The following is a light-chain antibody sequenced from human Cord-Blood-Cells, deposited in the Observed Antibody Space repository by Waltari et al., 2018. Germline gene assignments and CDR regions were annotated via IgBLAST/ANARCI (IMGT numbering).Light chain of an antibody. CDR3: MQALQTPYT. Sequence: IVMTQSPLSLPVTPGEPASISCRSSQSLLHSNGYIYLDWYLQKPGQSPQLLIYLGSNRASGVPDRFSGSGSGTDFTLKISRVEAEDVGVYYCMQALQTPYTFGQGTKLEIK. CDR2: LGS. J-gene: IGKJ2*01. CDR1: QSLLHSNGYIY. V-gene: IGKV2-28*01.